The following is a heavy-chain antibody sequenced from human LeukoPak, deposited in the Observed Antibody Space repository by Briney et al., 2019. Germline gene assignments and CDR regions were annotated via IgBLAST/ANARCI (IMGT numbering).Heavy chain of an antibody. CDR2: ISSSSSYI. J-gene: IGHJ4*02. V-gene: IGHV3-21*01. D-gene: IGHD3-22*01. CDR3: AREGVSSGYSFDY. CDR1: GFTLSSYS. Sequence: GGSLRLSCAASGFTLSSYSMNWVRQAPGKGLVWVSSISSSSSYIYYADSVKGRFTISRDKAKNSLSLQMNSLRAKDTAVYYCAREGVSSGYSFDYWGQGTLVTVSS.